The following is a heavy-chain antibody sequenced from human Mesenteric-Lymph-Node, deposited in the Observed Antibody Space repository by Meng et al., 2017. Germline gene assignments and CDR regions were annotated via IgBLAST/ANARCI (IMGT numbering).Heavy chain of an antibody. V-gene: IGHV4-39*01. J-gene: IGHJ4*02. CDR1: GGSISSSSYY. Sequence: QVQLQESGPGRVKPAQTLALTGTVSGGSISSSSYYWGWIRQPPGKGLEWIGSIYYSGSTYYNPSLKSRVTISVDTSKNQFSLKLSSVTAADTAVYYCARIAVAGTFDYWGQGTLVTVSS. CDR3: ARIAVAGTFDY. CDR2: IYYSGST. D-gene: IGHD6-19*01.